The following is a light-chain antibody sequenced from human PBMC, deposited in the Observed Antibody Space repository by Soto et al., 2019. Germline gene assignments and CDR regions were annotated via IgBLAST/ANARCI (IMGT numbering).Light chain of an antibody. CDR1: QSVSSSY. J-gene: IGKJ1*01. V-gene: IGKV3-20*01. CDR3: KQYASSPK. CDR2: GAS. Sequence: EIVMTQSPVTLTLSPGEIATLSCSASQSVSSSYVAWYQQQLGQAPRLLIYGASIRATGIPDRFSGSGSGTDFTLTISGLEPEDSAVFYCKQYASSPKFGQGTKVAIK.